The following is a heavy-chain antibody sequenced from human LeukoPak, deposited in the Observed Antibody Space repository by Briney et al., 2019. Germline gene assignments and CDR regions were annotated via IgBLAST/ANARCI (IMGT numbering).Heavy chain of an antibody. CDR2: IYYSGGT. Sequence: SETLSLTCTVSGGSLSSYYWTWIRQPPGKGLEWVGYIYYSGGTNYNPSLKSRVTISVDTSKNQFSLKLTSVTAADTAVYYCARDASSYYDFWSGYLKGTNYFDYWGQGTLVTVSS. CDR1: GGSLSSYY. CDR3: ARDASSYYDFWSGYLKGTNYFDY. V-gene: IGHV4-59*01. J-gene: IGHJ4*02. D-gene: IGHD3-3*01.